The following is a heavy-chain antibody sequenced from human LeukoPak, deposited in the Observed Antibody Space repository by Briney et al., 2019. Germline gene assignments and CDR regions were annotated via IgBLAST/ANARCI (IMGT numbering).Heavy chain of an antibody. CDR2: IYHSGST. V-gene: IGHV4-4*02. CDR3: ARGGTGYIDY. Sequence: SGTLSLTCAVSGGSIRSSNWWSWVRQSPGKGLEWIGEIYHSGSTNYNPSLKSRVTISVDKSENQLSLKLTSVTAADTAVYYCARGGTGYIDYWGQGTLVTVSS. CDR1: GGSIRSSNW. D-gene: IGHD6-25*01. J-gene: IGHJ4*02.